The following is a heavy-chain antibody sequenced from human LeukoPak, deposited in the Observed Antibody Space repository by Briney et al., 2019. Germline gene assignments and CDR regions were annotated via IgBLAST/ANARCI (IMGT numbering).Heavy chain of an antibody. J-gene: IGHJ4*02. V-gene: IGHV1-69*13. CDR2: IIPIFGTT. Sequence: SVKVSCKASGGTFSSYAISWVRQAPGQGLEWMGGIIPIFGTTNYAQKFQGRVTITADESTSTAYMELSSLRSEDTAVYYCARDEYYGSAYGYWGQGTLVTVSS. D-gene: IGHD3-10*01. CDR1: GGTFSSYA. CDR3: ARDEYYGSAYGY.